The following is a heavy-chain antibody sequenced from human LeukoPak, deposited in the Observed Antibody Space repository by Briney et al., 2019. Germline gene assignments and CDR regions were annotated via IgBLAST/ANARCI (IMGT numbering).Heavy chain of an antibody. D-gene: IGHD3-22*01. CDR1: GGSFSGYY. Sequence: NTSETLSLTCAVYGGSFSGYYWSWIRQPPGKGLEWIGEINHSGSTNYNPSLKSRVTISVDTSKNQFSLKLSSVTAADTAVYYCARVTTMIVVDYWGQGTLVTVSS. V-gene: IGHV4-34*01. CDR3: ARVTTMIVVDY. CDR2: INHSGST. J-gene: IGHJ4*02.